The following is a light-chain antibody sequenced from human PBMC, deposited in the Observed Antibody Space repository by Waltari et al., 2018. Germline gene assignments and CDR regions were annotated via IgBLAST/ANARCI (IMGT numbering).Light chain of an antibody. CDR2: TAS. J-gene: IGKJ1*01. Sequence: EIVLTQSPGTLSLSPGERATLSCRASQRVTSRYIAWYQHKPGQAPRLLIFTASTRATGIPDRFSGSGDGTDFLLTINGLEPEYFAVYYCQYYGSAPRTFGQGTKVEIK. CDR1: QRVTSRY. V-gene: IGKV3-20*01. CDR3: QYYGSAPRT.